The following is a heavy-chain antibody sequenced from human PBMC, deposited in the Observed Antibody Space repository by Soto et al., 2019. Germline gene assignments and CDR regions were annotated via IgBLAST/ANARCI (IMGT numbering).Heavy chain of an antibody. CDR1: GDSISTVDYF. V-gene: IGHV4-30-4*01. CDR3: ARGRYCLTGRCFPNWFDS. Sequence: PSESLSLTCSVSGDSISTVDYFWAWVSQPPGQALEYIGYIYKSATTYYNPSFESRVAISLDTSKSQFSLNVTSLTAADTAVYFCARGRYCLTGRCFPNWFDSWGQGTLVTVSS. D-gene: IGHD2-15*01. J-gene: IGHJ5*01. CDR2: IYKSATT.